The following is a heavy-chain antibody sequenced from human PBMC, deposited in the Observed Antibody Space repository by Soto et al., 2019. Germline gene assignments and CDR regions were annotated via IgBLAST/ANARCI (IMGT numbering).Heavy chain of an antibody. J-gene: IGHJ4*02. CDR2: IDPGDSYT. D-gene: IGHD1-26*01. V-gene: IGHV5-10-1*01. CDR1: GYSFTSYW. Sequence: PGESLKISCKGSGYSFTSYWISWVRQMPGKGLEWMGRIDPGDSYTNYSPSFQGHVTISVDKSITTAYLQWSSLEASDTAMYFCARHCIVGARNVPYYFDSWGQGTPVTVSS. CDR3: ARHCIVGARNVPYYFDS.